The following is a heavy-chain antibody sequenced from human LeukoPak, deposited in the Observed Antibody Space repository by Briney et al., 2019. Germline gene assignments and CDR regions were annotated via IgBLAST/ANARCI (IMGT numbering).Heavy chain of an antibody. D-gene: IGHD6-6*01. CDR2: IYYSGST. Sequence: PSETLSLTCTVSGGSISSHYWSWIRQPPGKGLEWIGYIYYSGSTNYNPSLKSRVTISLDTSKNQFSLKLRSVTAADTAVYYCARDLLSSDAFDIWGQGTMVTVSS. CDR3: ARDLLSSDAFDI. J-gene: IGHJ3*02. V-gene: IGHV4-59*11. CDR1: GGSISSHY.